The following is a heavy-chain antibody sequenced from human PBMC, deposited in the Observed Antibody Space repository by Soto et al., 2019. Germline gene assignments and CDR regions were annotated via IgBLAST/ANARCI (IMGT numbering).Heavy chain of an antibody. D-gene: IGHD3-22*01. J-gene: IGHJ4*02. Sequence: GSLRLSCAASGFTFSAYAMNWVRQAPGKGLQWVSSISGDDGRGSAGDTYYADSVKGRFTISRDNSKNTLYLQMNSLRAEDTAVYYCAKTDNYDSSGYYSPLCCPTGYWGQGTLVTVSS. CDR3: AKTDNYDSSGYYSPLCCPTGY. CDR1: GFTFSAYA. V-gene: IGHV3-23*01. CDR2: ISGDDGRGSAGDT.